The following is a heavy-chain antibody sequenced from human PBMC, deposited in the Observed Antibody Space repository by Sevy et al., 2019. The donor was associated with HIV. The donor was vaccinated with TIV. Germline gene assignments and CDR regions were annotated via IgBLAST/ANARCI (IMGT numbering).Heavy chain of an antibody. CDR3: ARDHSNYGGNAYYYYGMDV. CDR2: ISAYNGNT. J-gene: IGHJ6*02. Sequence: ASVKVSCKASGYTFTSYGISWVRQAPGQGLEWMGWISAYNGNTNYAQKLQGRATMTTDTSTSTAYMELRSLRSDDTAVYYCARDHSNYGGNAYYYYGMDVWGQGTTVTVSS. D-gene: IGHD4-4*01. CDR1: GYTFTSYG. V-gene: IGHV1-18*01.